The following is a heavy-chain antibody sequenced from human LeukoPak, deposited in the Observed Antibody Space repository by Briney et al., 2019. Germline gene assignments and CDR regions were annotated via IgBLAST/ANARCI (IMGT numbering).Heavy chain of an antibody. J-gene: IGHJ4*02. D-gene: IGHD3-10*01. CDR1: GGTFSSYA. V-gene: IGHV1-69*13. CDR2: IIPIFGTA. CDR3: ARDLQWVRGSGSYYGFGY. Sequence: AVKVCCKASGGTFSSYAISWVRQAPGQGLEWMGGIIPIFGTANYAQKFQGRVTITADESTSTAYMELSSLRSEDTAVYYCARDLQWVRGSGSYYGFGYWGQGTLVTVSS.